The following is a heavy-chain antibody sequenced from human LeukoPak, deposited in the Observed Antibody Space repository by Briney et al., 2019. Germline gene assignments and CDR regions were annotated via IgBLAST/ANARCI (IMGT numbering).Heavy chain of an antibody. J-gene: IGHJ4*02. V-gene: IGHV3-23*01. Sequence: GGSLRLSCAASGFTVSSNYMGWVRQAPGRGLEWVSAISGSGGSTYYADSVKGRFTISRDNSKNTLYLQMNSLRAEDTAVYYCAKDLYYDFWSGYYYYWGQGTLVTVSS. CDR1: GFTVSSNY. CDR3: AKDLYYDFWSGYYYY. D-gene: IGHD3-3*01. CDR2: ISGSGGST.